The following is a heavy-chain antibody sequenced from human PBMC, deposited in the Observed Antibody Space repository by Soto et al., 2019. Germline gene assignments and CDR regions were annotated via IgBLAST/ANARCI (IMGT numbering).Heavy chain of an antibody. CDR3: ATDPAQAGMMIPIYYYYYGMDV. D-gene: IGHD3-22*01. V-gene: IGHV1-8*01. J-gene: IGHJ6*02. CDR2: MNPNSGNT. CDR1: GYTFTSYD. Sequence: ASVKVSCKASGYTFTSYDINWLRQATGQGLEWMGWMNPNSGNTGYAQKFQGRVTMTRNTSISTAYMELSSLRSEDTAVYYCATDPAQAGMMIPIYYYYYGMDVWGQGTTVTVSS.